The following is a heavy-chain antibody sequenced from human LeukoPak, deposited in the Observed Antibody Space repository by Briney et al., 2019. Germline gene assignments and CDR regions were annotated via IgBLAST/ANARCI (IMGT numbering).Heavy chain of an antibody. CDR3: ARDPSGRAAGGRGDY. CDR2: ISNNGGYT. V-gene: IGHV3-23*01. J-gene: IGHJ4*02. Sequence: GGSLRLSCAASGFTFSSSAMSWVRQAPGKGLEWVSAISNNGGYTYYADSVKGRFTTSRDNSKNTLYLQMNSLRAEDTAVYYCARDPSGRAAGGRGDYWGQGTLVTVSS. CDR1: GFTFSSSA. D-gene: IGHD6-13*01.